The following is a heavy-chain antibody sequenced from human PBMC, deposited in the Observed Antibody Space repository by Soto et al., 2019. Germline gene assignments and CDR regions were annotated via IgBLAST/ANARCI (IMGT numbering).Heavy chain of an antibody. CDR2: ISDSGHYI. V-gene: IGHV3-21*04. D-gene: IGHD3-10*01. CDR3: AREVPQFALGMDV. J-gene: IGHJ6*02. Sequence: GGSLRLSCAASGFTFSTYGMNWVRQAPGKGLEWLSSISDSGHYIYYADSVKGRFTISRDNAKNSLFLQMNSLRSEDTAVYYCAREVPQFALGMDVWGQGTTVTVSS. CDR1: GFTFSTYG.